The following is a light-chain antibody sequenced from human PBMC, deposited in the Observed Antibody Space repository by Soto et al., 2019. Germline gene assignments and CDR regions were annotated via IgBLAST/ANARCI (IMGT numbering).Light chain of an antibody. CDR2: DAS. CDR1: ESTSGY. CDR3: QQRSNI. J-gene: IGKJ3*01. Sequence: EIVVTQSPATLSLSPGERATLSCRASESTSGYLAWYQQKPGQAPRLLIYDASNRATGIPARFSGSGSGTDFTLTISSLEPEDFAVYYCQQRSNIFGPGTKVDIK. V-gene: IGKV3-11*01.